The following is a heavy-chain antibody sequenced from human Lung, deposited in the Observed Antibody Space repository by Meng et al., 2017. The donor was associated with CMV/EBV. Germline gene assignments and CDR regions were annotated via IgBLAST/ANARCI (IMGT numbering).Heavy chain of an antibody. CDR1: GGAISSGNG. V-gene: IGHV4-4*02. Sequence: DPAPGLGNHSGTLPLTGAFHGGAISSGNGWSWVRQPPGKGLEWIGEIYHSGSTNYNPSLKSRVTISVDKSKNQFSLKLSSVTAADTAVYYCARVVTALWGYYFDYWGQGTLVTVSS. J-gene: IGHJ4*02. CDR3: ARVVTALWGYYFDY. CDR2: IYHSGST. D-gene: IGHD2-21*02.